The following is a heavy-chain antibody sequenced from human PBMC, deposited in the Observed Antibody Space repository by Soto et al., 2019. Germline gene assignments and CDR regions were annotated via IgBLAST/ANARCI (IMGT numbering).Heavy chain of an antibody. V-gene: IGHV3-30*18. CDR1: GFTFSSYG. Sequence: GGSLRLSCAAFGFTFSSYGMHWVRKDPGKGLEWVAVISYDGSNKYYADSVKGRFTISRDNSKNTLYLQMNSLRAEDTAEYYCAKSHVAGYYDSSGQRDYFDYWGQGTLVTVSS. D-gene: IGHD3-22*01. J-gene: IGHJ4*02. CDR3: AKSHVAGYYDSSGQRDYFDY. CDR2: ISYDGSNK.